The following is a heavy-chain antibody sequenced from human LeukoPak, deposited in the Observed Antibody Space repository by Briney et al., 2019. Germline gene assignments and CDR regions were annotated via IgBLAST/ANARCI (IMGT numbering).Heavy chain of an antibody. J-gene: IGHJ4*02. CDR3: ASGITMVRGVINPSAG. D-gene: IGHD3-10*01. CDR1: GFTFGSYS. Sequence: GGSLRLSCAASGFTFGSYSMNWVRQAPGKGLEWVSSISSSSSYIYYADSVKGRFTISRDNAKNSLYLQMNSLRAEDTAVYYCASGITMVRGVINPSAGWGQGTLVTVSS. V-gene: IGHV3-21*01. CDR2: ISSSSSYI.